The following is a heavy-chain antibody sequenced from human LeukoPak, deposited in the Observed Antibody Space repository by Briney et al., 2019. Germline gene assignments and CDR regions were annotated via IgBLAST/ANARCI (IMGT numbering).Heavy chain of an antibody. J-gene: IGHJ4*02. Sequence: ASVKVSCKASGYTFTSYAMHWVRQVPGQRLEWMGWINADTGNTKYSQKFQGRVTITRDTSASTAYMELSSLRSEDTAVYYCARSYCGGDCSVDYWGQGTLVTVSS. CDR2: INADTGNT. CDR1: GYTFTSYA. V-gene: IGHV1-3*01. D-gene: IGHD2-21*02. CDR3: ARSYCGGDCSVDY.